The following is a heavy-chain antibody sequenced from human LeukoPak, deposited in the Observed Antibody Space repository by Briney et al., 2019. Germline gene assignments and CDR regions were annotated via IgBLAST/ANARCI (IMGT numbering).Heavy chain of an antibody. J-gene: IGHJ5*02. D-gene: IGHD6-13*01. CDR2: INHSGST. V-gene: IGHV4-34*01. CDR3: ASFSSSWRGSWFYP. Sequence: ASETLSLTCAVYGGSFSGYYWSWIRQPPGKGLEWIGEINHSGSTNYNPSLKSRVTISVDTSKNQFSLKLSSVTAADTAGYYCASFSSSWRGSWFYPWGPGTLVTVSS. CDR1: GGSFSGYY.